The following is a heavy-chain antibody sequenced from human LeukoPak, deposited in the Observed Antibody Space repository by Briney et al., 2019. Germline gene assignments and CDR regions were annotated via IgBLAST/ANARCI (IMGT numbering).Heavy chain of an antibody. CDR1: GGTFSSYA. J-gene: IGHJ4*02. CDR2: IIPIFGTA. D-gene: IGHD2/OR15-2a*01. Sequence: VASVKVSCKASGGTFSSYAISWVRQAPGQGLEWMGGIIPIFGTANYAQKFQGRVTITADESTSTAYMELSSLRSEDTAVYYCARDLSGGSDYWGQGTLVTVSS. V-gene: IGHV1-69*13. CDR3: ARDLSGGSDY.